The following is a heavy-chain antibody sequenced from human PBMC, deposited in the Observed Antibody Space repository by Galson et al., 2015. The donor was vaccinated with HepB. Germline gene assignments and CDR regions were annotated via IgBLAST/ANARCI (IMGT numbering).Heavy chain of an antibody. CDR3: ARGAGQDTGWIDH. J-gene: IGHJ5*02. D-gene: IGHD1-1*01. V-gene: IGHV3-33*01. CDR2: LWHDGGDK. Sequence: SLRLSCAASGFHFSSYGMHWVRQAPGKGLEWVAVLWHDGGDKYYADSVRGRFTISRDNSKDTVYLQMSSLTAEDTAVYYCARGAGQDTGWIDHWGQGALVVVSS. CDR1: GFHFSSYG.